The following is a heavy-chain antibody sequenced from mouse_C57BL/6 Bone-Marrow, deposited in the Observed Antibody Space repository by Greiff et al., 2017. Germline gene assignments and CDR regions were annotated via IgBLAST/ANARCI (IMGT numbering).Heavy chain of an antibody. J-gene: IGHJ4*01. CDR2: ISSGGSYT. V-gene: IGHV5-6*01. Sequence: EVQGVESGGDLVKPGGSLKLSCAASGFTFSSYGMSWVRQTPDKRLEWVATISSGGSYTYYPDSVKGRFTISRDNAKNTLYLQMSSLKSEDTAMYYCARPQGYAMDYWGQGTSVTVSS. CDR1: GFTFSSYG. CDR3: ARPQGYAMDY.